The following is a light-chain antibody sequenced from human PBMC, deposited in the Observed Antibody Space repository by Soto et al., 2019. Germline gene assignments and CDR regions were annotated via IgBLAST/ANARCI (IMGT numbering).Light chain of an antibody. V-gene: IGLV2-8*01. CDR2: EVV. CDR3: KSYAGSNTYV. J-gene: IGLJ1*01. Sequence: QYALTQPPSASGSPGQSVTISCTGTKSDIGVYDFVSWYQHHPGKAPRLITYEVVQRPSGVPDRFSGSKSGNTASLTVSGLQAADEADYFCKSYAGSNTYVFGSGTKVTVL. CDR1: KSDIGVYDF.